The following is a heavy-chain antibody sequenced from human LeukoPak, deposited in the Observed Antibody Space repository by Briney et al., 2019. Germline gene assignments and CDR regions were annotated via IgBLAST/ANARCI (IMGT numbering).Heavy chain of an antibody. CDR1: GYTLTDLS. V-gene: IGHV1-24*01. J-gene: IGHJ3*02. CDR2: FDPEDGET. CDR3: AADSDSRVRLGELSSDLEAFDI. D-gene: IGHD3-16*02. Sequence: ASVKVSCKVSGYTLTDLSVHWVRQTPGKGLEWMGGFDPEDGETIYAQKFRGRVTMTEDTSTDTAYMELSSLRSEDTAVYYCAADSDSRVRLGELSSDLEAFDIWGQGTLVTVSS.